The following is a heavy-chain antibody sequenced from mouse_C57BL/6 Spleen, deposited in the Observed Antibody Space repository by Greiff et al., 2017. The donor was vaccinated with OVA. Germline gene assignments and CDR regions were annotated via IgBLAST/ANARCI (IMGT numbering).Heavy chain of an antibody. CDR2: IYPRSGNT. V-gene: IGHV1-81*01. Sequence: VQLQQSGAELARPGASVKLSCKASGYTFTSYGISWVKQRTGQGLEWIGEIYPRSGNTYYNEKFKGKATLTADKSSSTAYTELRSLTSEDSAVYFCARRNYDYDDFAYWGQGTLVTVSA. J-gene: IGHJ3*01. D-gene: IGHD2-4*01. CDR1: GYTFTSYG. CDR3: ARRNYDYDDFAY.